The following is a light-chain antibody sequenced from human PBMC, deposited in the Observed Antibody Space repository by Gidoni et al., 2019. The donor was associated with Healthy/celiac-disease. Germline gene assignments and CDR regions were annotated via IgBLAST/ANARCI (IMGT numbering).Light chain of an antibody. CDR3: QQYGSSRELT. CDR1: QSVSSSY. CDR2: GAS. Sequence: IVLTQSPGTLSLSPGERATLSCRASQSVSSSYLAWYQQKPGQAPRLLLYGASSRATGIPDRFSGSGSGTDFTLTISRLESEDFAVYYCQQYGSSRELTFGGGTKVEIK. V-gene: IGKV3-20*01. J-gene: IGKJ4*01.